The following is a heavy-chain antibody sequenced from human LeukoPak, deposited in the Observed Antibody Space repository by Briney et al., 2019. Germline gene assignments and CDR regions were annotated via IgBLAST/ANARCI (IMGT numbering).Heavy chain of an antibody. CDR2: ISGSGGST. CDR3: AKGRDSSSWYYFDY. J-gene: IGHJ4*02. Sequence: GGSLGLSCAASGFTFSSYAMSWVRQAPGKGLEWVSAISGSGGSTYYADSVRGRFTISRDNSKNTLYLQMNSLRAEDTAVYYCAKGRDSSSWYYFDYWGQGTLVTVSS. CDR1: GFTFSSYA. D-gene: IGHD6-13*01. V-gene: IGHV3-23*01.